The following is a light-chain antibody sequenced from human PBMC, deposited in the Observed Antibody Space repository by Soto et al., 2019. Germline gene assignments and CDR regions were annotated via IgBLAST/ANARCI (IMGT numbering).Light chain of an antibody. J-gene: IGLJ2*01. V-gene: IGLV2-14*01. Sequence: QSALTQAASVSGSPGQSITISCTGTSSDIGAYHYVSWYQQRPGKAPKVLIYAVNNRPSGISDRFSGSKSGNTASLTISGLQAEDEAVYYCTSYTNRDTVIFGGGTKLTVL. CDR3: TSYTNRDTVI. CDR1: SSDIGAYHY. CDR2: AVN.